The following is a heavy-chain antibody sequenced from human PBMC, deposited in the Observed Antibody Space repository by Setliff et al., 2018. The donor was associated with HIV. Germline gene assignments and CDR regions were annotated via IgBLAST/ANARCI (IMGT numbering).Heavy chain of an antibody. Sequence: PGGSLRLSCAASGFAFSGHQMSWVRQAPGKGLEWVAKIKQDGSDKYYVDSVKGRFTISRDNAKNSLYLQMNGLRAEDTAIYFCAKVQQPFYFDSGGEGFDYWGQGTLVTVSS. D-gene: IGHD3-22*01. CDR1: GFAFSGHQ. V-gene: IGHV3-7*03. J-gene: IGHJ4*02. CDR2: IKQDGSDK. CDR3: AKVQQPFYFDSGGEGFDY.